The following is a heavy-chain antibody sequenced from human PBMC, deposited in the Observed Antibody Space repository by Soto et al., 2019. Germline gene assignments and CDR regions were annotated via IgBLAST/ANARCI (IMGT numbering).Heavy chain of an antibody. CDR3: ARPGDGYKWVIDD. Sequence: QLQLQESGPGLVKPSETLSLTCTVSGGSISSSSYYWGWIRQPPGKGLEWIGSIYYSGSTYYNPALKSRGTISVDTSKNQFALKRSSVTAADTAVYYCARPGDGYKWVIDDWGQGTLVTVSS. V-gene: IGHV4-39*01. D-gene: IGHD5-12*01. J-gene: IGHJ4*02. CDR1: GGSISSSSYY. CDR2: IYYSGST.